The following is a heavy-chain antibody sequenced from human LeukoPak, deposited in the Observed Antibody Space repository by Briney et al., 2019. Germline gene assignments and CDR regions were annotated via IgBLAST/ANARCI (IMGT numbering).Heavy chain of an antibody. J-gene: IGHJ1*01. CDR2: IYYSGST. Sequence: PSETLSLTCTVFGGSISSYYWSWIRQPPGKGLEWIGYIYYSGSTNYNPSLKSRVTISVDTSKNQFSLKLSSVTAADTAVYYCASSSSWYGVGYFQHWGQGTLVTVSS. CDR3: ASSSSWYGVGYFQH. CDR1: GGSISSYY. D-gene: IGHD6-13*01. V-gene: IGHV4-59*01.